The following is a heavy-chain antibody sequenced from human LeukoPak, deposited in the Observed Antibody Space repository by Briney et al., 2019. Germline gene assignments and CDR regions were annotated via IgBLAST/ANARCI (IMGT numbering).Heavy chain of an antibody. V-gene: IGHV3-21*01. CDR1: GFTFSNYS. CDR3: TRDRGWQQFDY. D-gene: IGHD5-24*01. J-gene: IGHJ4*02. Sequence: GGSLRLSCAASGFTFSNYSMNWVRQAPGKGLEWVSSISSRSSYIYYADSVKGRFTISRDNAKNSLCLQMSSLRDDDTAVYYCTRDRGWQQFDYWGQGTLVTVSS. CDR2: ISSRSSYI.